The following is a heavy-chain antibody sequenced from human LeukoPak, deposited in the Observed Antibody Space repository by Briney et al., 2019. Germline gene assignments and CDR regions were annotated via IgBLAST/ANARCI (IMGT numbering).Heavy chain of an antibody. CDR1: GFTFSSYA. CDR2: ISGSGGST. J-gene: IGHJ3*02. CDR3: AKDRGGDYDYNDAFDI. D-gene: IGHD5-12*01. Sequence: PGGSLRLSCAASGFTFSSYAMSWVRQAPGKGLEWVSAISGSGGSTYYADSVKGRFTISRDNSKNTLYLQMNSLRAEDTAVYYCAKDRGGDYDYNDAFDIWGQGTMVTVSS. V-gene: IGHV3-23*01.